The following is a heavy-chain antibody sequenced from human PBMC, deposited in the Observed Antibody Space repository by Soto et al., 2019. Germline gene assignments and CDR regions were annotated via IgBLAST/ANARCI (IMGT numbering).Heavy chain of an antibody. CDR2: INHSGST. V-gene: IGHV4-34*01. J-gene: IGHJ4*02. CDR1: GGSFSGYY. D-gene: IGHD6-25*01. CDR3: ATTLAALDY. Sequence: QVQLQQWGAGLLKPSETLSLTCAVYGGSFSGYYWSWIRQPPGKGLEWIGEINHSGSTNYNPSLKSRVTISVDTDKNQFSLKLSAVTAADTAVYYCATTLAALDYWGQGTLVTVSS.